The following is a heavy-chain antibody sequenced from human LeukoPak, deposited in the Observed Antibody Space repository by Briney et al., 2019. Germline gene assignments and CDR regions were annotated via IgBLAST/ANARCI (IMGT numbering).Heavy chain of an antibody. J-gene: IGHJ4*02. CDR2: IKQDGSEK. D-gene: IGHD2-15*01. CDR1: GFTFSDYY. V-gene: IGHV3-7*04. Sequence: AGGSLRLSCAASGFTFSDYYMIWIRQTPGTGLEWVANIKQDGSEKYYVDSVKGRFTISRDNAKNSLYLQMNSLRVEDTAVYYCARQGYCSGGSCYLHYWGQGTLVTVSS. CDR3: ARQGYCSGGSCYLHY.